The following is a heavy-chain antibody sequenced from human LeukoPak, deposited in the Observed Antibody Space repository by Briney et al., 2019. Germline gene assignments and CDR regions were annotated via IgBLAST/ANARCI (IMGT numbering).Heavy chain of an antibody. CDR3: ARESNYDFWSGYYPLYYFDY. D-gene: IGHD3-3*01. CDR2: IWYDGSNK. Sequence: GGSLRLSCAASGFTFSSYAMHWVRQAPGKGLEWVAVIWYDGSNKYYADSVKGRFTISRDNSKNTLYLQMNSLRAEDTAVYYCARESNYDFWSGYYPLYYFDYWGQGTLVTVSS. CDR1: GFTFSSYA. J-gene: IGHJ4*02. V-gene: IGHV3-33*08.